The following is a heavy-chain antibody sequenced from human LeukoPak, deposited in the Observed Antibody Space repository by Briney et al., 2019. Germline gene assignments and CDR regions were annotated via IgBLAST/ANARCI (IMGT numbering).Heavy chain of an antibody. CDR2: ISGSGGST. Sequence: GGSLRLSCAASGFTFSTYVMSWVRQAPGKGLEWVSDISGSGGSTYYADSVKGRFTISRDNSKNTLYLQMNSLGADDTAVYYCAKGNWRYFDYWGQGTLVTVSS. CDR1: GFTFSTYV. D-gene: IGHD1-1*01. J-gene: IGHJ4*02. CDR3: AKGNWRYFDY. V-gene: IGHV3-23*01.